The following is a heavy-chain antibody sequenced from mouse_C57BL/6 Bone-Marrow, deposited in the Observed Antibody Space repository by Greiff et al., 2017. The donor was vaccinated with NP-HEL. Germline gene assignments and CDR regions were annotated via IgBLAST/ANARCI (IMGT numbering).Heavy chain of an antibody. CDR1: GFPITSGYY. V-gene: IGHV12-3*01. CDR3: AGVYYGYWYANV. CDR2: INHSGET. J-gene: IGHJ1*03. D-gene: IGHD2-1*01. Sequence: QVQLKESGPGLVKPSQSLFLTCSITGFPITSGYYWIWIRQSPGKPLEWMGYINHSGETFYNPSLQSPISISRETSKNPFFLQLNSVTTEDTAMYYCAGVYYGYWYANVWGTGNAITVSS.